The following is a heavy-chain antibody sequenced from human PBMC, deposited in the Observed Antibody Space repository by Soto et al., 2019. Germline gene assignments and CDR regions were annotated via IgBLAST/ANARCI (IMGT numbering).Heavy chain of an antibody. CDR3: AKGSIEYSASVDN. V-gene: IGHV3-23*01. CDR2: ISARGGSS. D-gene: IGHD5-12*01. CDR1: GFWFISYP. J-gene: IGHJ4*02. Sequence: DVQLLESGEGLVSRGGPRRLSCEASGFWFISYPLVGAAQAPGKGLEWVAVISARGGSSYFADSVKGRFTLSRDNSKNVLSLEMNSLRAEDTAIYFCAKGSIEYSASVDNWGQGTLVVVSS.